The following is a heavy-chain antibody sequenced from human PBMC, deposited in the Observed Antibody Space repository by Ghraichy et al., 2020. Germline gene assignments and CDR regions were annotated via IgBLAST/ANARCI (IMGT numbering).Heavy chain of an antibody. D-gene: IGHD2-2*02. Sequence: SETLSLTCAVYGGSFSGYYWSWIRQPPGKGLEWIGEINHSGSTNYNPSLKSLVTISVDTSKNQFSLKLSSVTAADTAVYYCARINFNNCSSTSCYTESYYWGQGTLVTVSS. J-gene: IGHJ4*02. V-gene: IGHV4-34*01. CDR3: ARINFNNCSSTSCYTESYY. CDR1: GGSFSGYY. CDR2: INHSGST.